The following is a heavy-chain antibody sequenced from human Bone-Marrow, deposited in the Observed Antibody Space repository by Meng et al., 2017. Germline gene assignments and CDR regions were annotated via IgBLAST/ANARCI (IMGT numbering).Heavy chain of an antibody. CDR2: ISWNSGSI. Sequence: SLKISCAASGFTFDDYAMHWVRQAPGKGLEWVSGISWNSGSIGYADSVKGRFTISRDNAKNSLYLQMNSLRAEDMALYYCARDFGWRSFDYWGQGTLVTVSS. CDR1: GFTFDDYA. CDR3: ARDFGWRSFDY. D-gene: IGHD3-16*01. V-gene: IGHV3-9*03. J-gene: IGHJ4*02.